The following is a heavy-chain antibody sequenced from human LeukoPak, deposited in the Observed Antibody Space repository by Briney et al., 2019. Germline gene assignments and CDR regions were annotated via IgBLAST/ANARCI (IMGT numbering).Heavy chain of an antibody. J-gene: IGHJ4*02. CDR1: GFTFSSYS. V-gene: IGHV3-21*04. CDR3: ARDLQSHDY. Sequence: TGGSLRLSCAASGFTFSSYSLNWVRQAPGQGLEWVSSISCTSSSIYYADSVKGRFTISRDNAKNSLYLQMNSLRAEDTAVYYCARDLQSHDYWGQGTLVTVSS. CDR2: ISCTSSSI.